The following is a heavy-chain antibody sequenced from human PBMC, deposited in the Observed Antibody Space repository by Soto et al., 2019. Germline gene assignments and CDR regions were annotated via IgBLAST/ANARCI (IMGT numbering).Heavy chain of an antibody. D-gene: IGHD1-26*01. V-gene: IGHV1-69*13. J-gene: IGHJ6*02. Sequence: SVKVSCKASGGTFSIYAISGVVQSALRRLEWMGGIIPIFGTANYAQKFQGRVTITADESTSTAYMELSSLRSEDTAVYYCARDLGPWELPYYYGMDVWGQGPTGTVSS. CDR1: GGTFSIYA. CDR3: ARDLGPWELPYYYGMDV. CDR2: IIPIFGTA.